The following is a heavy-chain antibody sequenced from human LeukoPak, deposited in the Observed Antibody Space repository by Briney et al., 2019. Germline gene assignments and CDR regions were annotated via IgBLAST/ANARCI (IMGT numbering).Heavy chain of an antibody. CDR2: ISAYNGNT. J-gene: IGHJ3*02. CDR1: GYTFTSYG. Sequence: EASVKLSCKASGYTFTSYGISWVRQAPGQGLEWMGWISAYNGNTNYAQNLQGRVTMTTDTSTSTAYMELRSLRSDDTAVYYCSRDPPPYYYDSRPPRPGCDIGGQGTMVTVSS. D-gene: IGHD3-22*01. V-gene: IGHV1-18*01. CDR3: SRDPPPYYYDSRPPRPGCDI.